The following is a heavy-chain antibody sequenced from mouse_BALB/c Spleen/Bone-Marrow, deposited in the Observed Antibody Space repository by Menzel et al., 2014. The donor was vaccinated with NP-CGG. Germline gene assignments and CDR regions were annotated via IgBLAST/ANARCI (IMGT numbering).Heavy chain of an antibody. CDR3: ARHDDFFAWFAY. CDR1: GFPFRSYA. Sequence: EVKVVESGGGLVKPGGSLKFSCAASGFPFRSYAMSWVRQTPGKGLEWVATISRGISYTYYPGRQKGRFTLPGDHATNALYQQISSLMSEGWAMYYCARHDDFFAWFAYRGEGTLVTGAA. V-gene: IGHV5-9-3*01. CDR2: ISRGISYT. J-gene: IGHJ3*01. D-gene: IGHD2-4*01.